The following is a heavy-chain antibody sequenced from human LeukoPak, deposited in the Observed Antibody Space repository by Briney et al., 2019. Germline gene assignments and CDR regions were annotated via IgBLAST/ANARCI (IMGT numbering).Heavy chain of an antibody. J-gene: IGHJ5*02. CDR3: ARLAPDYADYWFDP. CDR1: GYDFSSKW. Sequence: GESLKISCKTSGYDFSSKWIGWVRQMPGKGLEWMGIIYPTDSITRYSPSFQGHVTMSVDTSNNTAYLQWTSLKPSDTAIYYCARLAPDYADYWFDPWGQGTLVTVSS. CDR2: IYPTDSIT. D-gene: IGHD4-17*01. V-gene: IGHV5-51*01.